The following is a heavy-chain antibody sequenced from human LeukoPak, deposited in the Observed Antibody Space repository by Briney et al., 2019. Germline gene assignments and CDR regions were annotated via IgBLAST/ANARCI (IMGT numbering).Heavy chain of an antibody. V-gene: IGHV3-7*01. Sequence: AGPLRLSCAASGFTLSTYWMSWLRQAPGKGREWVANIQQDGSEKYYVDSVKGRFTISRDNAKNSLYLQMNSLTADDTAVYFCATVSHFRSGVDYWGQGTLATASS. D-gene: IGHD3-3*02. J-gene: IGHJ4*02. CDR3: ATVSHFRSGVDY. CDR1: GFTLSTYW. CDR2: IQQDGSEK.